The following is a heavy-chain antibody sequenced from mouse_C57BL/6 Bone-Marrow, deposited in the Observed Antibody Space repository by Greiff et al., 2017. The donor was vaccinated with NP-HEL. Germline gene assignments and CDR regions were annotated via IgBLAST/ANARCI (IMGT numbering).Heavy chain of an antibody. J-gene: IGHJ1*03. CDR2: IDPSDSYT. D-gene: IGHD2-2*01. Sequence: QVQLQQPGAELVMPGASVKLSCKASGYTFTSYWMHWVKQRPGQGLEWIGEIDPSDSYTNYNQKFKGKSTLTVDKSSSTAYMQLSSLTSVDSAVYYCARFLSGYHWYFDVWGTGTTVTVSS. CDR3: ARFLSGYHWYFDV. CDR1: GYTFTSYW. V-gene: IGHV1-69*01.